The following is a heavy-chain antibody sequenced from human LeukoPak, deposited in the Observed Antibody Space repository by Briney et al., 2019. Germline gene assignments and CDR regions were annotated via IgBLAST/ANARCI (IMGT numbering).Heavy chain of an antibody. CDR3: ARAHTYYYDSSGYDAIAFDI. Sequence: ASVKVSCKASGGTFSSYVISWVRQAPGQGLEWMGGTIPIFGTANYAQKFQGRVTITADKSTSTAYMELSSLRSEDTAVYYCARAHTYYYDSSGYDAIAFDIWGQGTMVTVSS. CDR2: TIPIFGTA. CDR1: GGTFSSYV. J-gene: IGHJ3*02. D-gene: IGHD3-22*01. V-gene: IGHV1-69*06.